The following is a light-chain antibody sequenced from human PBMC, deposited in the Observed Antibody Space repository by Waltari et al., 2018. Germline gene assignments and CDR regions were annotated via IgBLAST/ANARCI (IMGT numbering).Light chain of an antibody. CDR3: QQYDSFPHT. V-gene: IGKV1D-8*02. J-gene: IGKJ2*01. CDR2: AAS. Sequence: AIWMTQSPSLLSASSGDRGTIRCRMIQGISSYLAWYHQKPGKAPELLIYAASTLQSGVPSRFSGSGSGTDFTLTISCLQSEDFATYDCQQYDSFPHTFGQGTKLEIK. CDR1: QGISSY.